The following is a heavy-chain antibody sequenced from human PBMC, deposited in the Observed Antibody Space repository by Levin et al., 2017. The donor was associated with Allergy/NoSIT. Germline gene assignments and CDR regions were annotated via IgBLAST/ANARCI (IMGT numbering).Heavy chain of an antibody. Sequence: PGGSLRLSCAASGFTFSSYWMSWVRQAPGKGLEWVANIKQDGSEKYYVDSVKGRFTISRDNAKNSLYLQMNSLRAEDTAVYYCARQVVVVEAAEPHWYFDLWGRGTLVTVSS. V-gene: IGHV3-7*01. J-gene: IGHJ2*01. D-gene: IGHD2-15*01. CDR1: GFTFSSYW. CDR3: ARQVVVVEAAEPHWYFDL. CDR2: IKQDGSEK.